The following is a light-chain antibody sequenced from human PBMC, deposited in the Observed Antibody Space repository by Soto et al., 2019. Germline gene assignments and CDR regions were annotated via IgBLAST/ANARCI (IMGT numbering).Light chain of an antibody. CDR1: NSDVGAYNY. CDR3: SSYKTGSPLWV. J-gene: IGLJ3*02. V-gene: IGLV2-14*01. Sequence: QSALTQPAFVSGSPGQSITISCTGSNSDVGAYNYVSWYQQHPGKAPKLMIYDVSSRPSGVSNRFSGSKSGNTASLTISGLQAEDEADYYCSSYKTGSPLWVFGGGTKLTVL. CDR2: DVS.